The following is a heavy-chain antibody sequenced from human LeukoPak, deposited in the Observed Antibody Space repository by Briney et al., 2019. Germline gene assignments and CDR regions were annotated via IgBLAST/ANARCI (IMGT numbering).Heavy chain of an antibody. D-gene: IGHD4-17*01. J-gene: IGHJ4*02. CDR1: GGSISSSSYY. V-gene: IGHV4-39*07. Sequence: SETLSLTCTVSGGSISSSSYYWGWIRQPPGKGLEWIGSIYYSGSTYYNPSLKSRVTISVDTSKNQFSLKLSSVTAADTAVYYCARVSLAVTTAFHYYFDYWGQGTLVTVSS. CDR3: ARVSLAVTTAFHYYFDY. CDR2: IYYSGST.